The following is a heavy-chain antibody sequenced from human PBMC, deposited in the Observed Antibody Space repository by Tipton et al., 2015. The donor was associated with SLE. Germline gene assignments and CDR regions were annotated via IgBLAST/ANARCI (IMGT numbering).Heavy chain of an antibody. CDR3: ASPGGGSGSFDAFDI. V-gene: IGHV4-31*03. D-gene: IGHD3-10*01. CDR1: NASINSVGYY. Sequence: LRLSCTVSNASINSVGYYWTWIRQHPGKALEWIGYIYYNGNTYYNPSLKSRATISADTSNNEFSLRPTSVTAADTAIYYCASPGGGSGSFDAFDIWGQGTMVTVSS. J-gene: IGHJ3*02. CDR2: IYYNGNT.